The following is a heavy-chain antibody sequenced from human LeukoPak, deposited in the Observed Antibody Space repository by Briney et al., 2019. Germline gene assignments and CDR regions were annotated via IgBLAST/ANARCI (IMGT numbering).Heavy chain of an antibody. CDR3: AKDLARRANTMIVSTTGFDP. D-gene: IGHD3-22*01. Sequence: GGPLRLSCAASGFTFSGYAMNWVRQAPGKGLEWVSGISGSGDSTYYADSVKGRFTISRDNSKNTLYLQMNSLRAEDTAVYYCAKDLARRANTMIVSTTGFDPWGQGTLVTVSS. CDR1: GFTFSGYA. V-gene: IGHV3-23*01. J-gene: IGHJ5*02. CDR2: ISGSGDST.